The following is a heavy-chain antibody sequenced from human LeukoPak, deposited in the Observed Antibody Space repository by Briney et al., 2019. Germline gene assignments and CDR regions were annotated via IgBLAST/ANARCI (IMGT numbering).Heavy chain of an antibody. CDR1: GFTFSSYS. D-gene: IGHD2-8*01. Sequence: PGGSLRLSCAASGFTFSSYSMNWVRQAPGKGLEWASYISSSSSTIYYADSVKGRFTISRDNSKNTLYLQMNSLRAEDTAVYYCARALGRLLYLDYWGQGTLVTVSS. J-gene: IGHJ4*02. V-gene: IGHV3-48*01. CDR2: ISSSSSTI. CDR3: ARALGRLLYLDY.